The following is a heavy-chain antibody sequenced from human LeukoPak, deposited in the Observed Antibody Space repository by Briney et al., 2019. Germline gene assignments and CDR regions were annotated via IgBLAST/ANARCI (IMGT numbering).Heavy chain of an antibody. CDR3: ARAGSGYSYGPFDY. Sequence: PSETLSLTCAVYGGSFSGYYWSWIRQPPGKGLEWIGEINHSGSTNYNPSLKSRVTISVDTSKNQFSLKLSSVTAADTAVYYCARAGSGYSYGPFDYWGQGTLVTVSS. V-gene: IGHV4-34*01. CDR1: GGSFSGYY. D-gene: IGHD5-18*01. J-gene: IGHJ4*02. CDR2: INHSGST.